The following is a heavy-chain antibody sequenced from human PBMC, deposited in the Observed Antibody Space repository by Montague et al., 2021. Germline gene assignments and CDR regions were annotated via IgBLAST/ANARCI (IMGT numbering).Heavy chain of an antibody. J-gene: IGHJ5*02. Sequence: SLRLSCATSGFIFRNYAMTWVRQAPGKGLEWVSSISESGAQTDYADSVKGRFTISRDNSKNTLYVQMNSLRVEDTAVYYCAKQYVKDSWGQGTLVTVSS. D-gene: IGHD2-2*01. V-gene: IGHV3-23*01. CDR3: AKQYVKDS. CDR1: GFIFRNYA. CDR2: ISESGAQT.